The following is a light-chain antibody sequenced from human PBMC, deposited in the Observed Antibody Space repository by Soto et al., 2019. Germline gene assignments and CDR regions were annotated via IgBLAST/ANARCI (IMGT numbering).Light chain of an antibody. Sequence: QSALTQPPSVSGAPGQWVTISCTGSSSNVGACYDVPWYQQLPGTAPKLLIYGNSNRPSGVSDRFSGSKSGTSASLAITGLQAQDEADYYFQSYDISLSCSLLFGGGTKLTVL. J-gene: IGLJ2*01. CDR1: SSNVGACYD. CDR3: QSYDISLSCSLL. CDR2: GNS. V-gene: IGLV1-40*01.